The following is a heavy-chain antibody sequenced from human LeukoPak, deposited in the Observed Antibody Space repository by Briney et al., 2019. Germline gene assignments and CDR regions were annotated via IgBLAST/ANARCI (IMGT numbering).Heavy chain of an antibody. CDR2: ISGSGGST. V-gene: IGHV3-23*01. CDR1: GFTFSNAW. Sequence: GGSLRLSCAASGFTFSNAWMSWVRQAPGKGLEWVSAISGSGGSTYYADSVKGRFTISRDNSKNTLYLQMNSLRAEDTAVYYCAKDHLVVVPADWGQGTLVTVSS. CDR3: AKDHLVVVPAD. D-gene: IGHD2-2*01. J-gene: IGHJ4*02.